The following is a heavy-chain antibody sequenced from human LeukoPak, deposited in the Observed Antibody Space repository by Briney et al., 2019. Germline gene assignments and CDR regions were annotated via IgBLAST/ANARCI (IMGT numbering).Heavy chain of an antibody. D-gene: IGHD6-19*01. Sequence: PSETLSLTCTVSGGSISSYYWSWIRQPAGKGLEWTGRIYTSGSTNYNPSLKSRVTMSVDTSKNQFSLKLSSVTAADTAVYYCARQAVYSSGWYFDYWGQGTLVTVSS. CDR1: GGSISSYY. V-gene: IGHV4-4*07. CDR2: IYTSGST. CDR3: ARQAVYSSGWYFDY. J-gene: IGHJ4*02.